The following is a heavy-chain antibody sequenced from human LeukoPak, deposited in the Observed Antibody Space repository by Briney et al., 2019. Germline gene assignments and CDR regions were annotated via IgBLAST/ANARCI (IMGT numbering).Heavy chain of an antibody. CDR2: MNPNTGNT. CDR3: ARTRRVPSDLTGYPYYYMDV. J-gene: IGHJ6*03. V-gene: IGHV1-8*01. CDR1: GYAFTSYD. D-gene: IGHD3-9*01. Sequence: ASVKVSCKASGYAFTSYDINWVRQATGQGLEWIGYMNPNTGNTGYAQKFQGRVTMTRDTSTSTVYMGLSSLRSEDTAVYYCARTRRVPSDLTGYPYYYMDVWGKGTTVTISS.